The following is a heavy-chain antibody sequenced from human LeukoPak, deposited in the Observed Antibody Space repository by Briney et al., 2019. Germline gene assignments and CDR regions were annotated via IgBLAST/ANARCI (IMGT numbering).Heavy chain of an antibody. V-gene: IGHV4-61*02. CDR1: GGSISSSSYY. J-gene: IGHJ3*02. CDR2: IYTSGST. CDR3: ASGRSDAFDI. D-gene: IGHD1-26*01. Sequence: SETLSLTCTVSGGSISSSSYYWSWIRQPAGKGLEWIGRIYTSGSTNYNPSLKSRVTISVDTSKNQFSLKLSSVTAADTAVYYCASGRSDAFDIWGQGTMVTVSS.